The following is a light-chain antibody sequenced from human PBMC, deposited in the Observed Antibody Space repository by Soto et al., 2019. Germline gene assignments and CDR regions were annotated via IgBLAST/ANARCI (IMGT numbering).Light chain of an antibody. CDR1: QSITRN. CDR3: QQYNNWPMWT. CDR2: GAS. Sequence: EVVMTQSPATLSLSTGERATLSCRASQSITRNLAWYQQTPGQAPRLLIYGASTRATGIPARFSGSGSGTEFTLTISSLQSEDFAVYYCQQYNNWPMWTFGQGTKVDIK. V-gene: IGKV3-15*01. J-gene: IGKJ1*01.